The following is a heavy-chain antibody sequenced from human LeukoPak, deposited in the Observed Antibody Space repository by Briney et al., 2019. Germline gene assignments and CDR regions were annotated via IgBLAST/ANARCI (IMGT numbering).Heavy chain of an antibody. D-gene: IGHD6-19*01. J-gene: IGHJ3*02. Sequence: GGSLRLSCAASGFTCDDYGMSWGRQAPGKGLEWVSGINWEGGSTGYADSVKGRFTISRDNAKNFLYLQMNSLRAEDTALYYCARTVSSAGWSDDAFDIWGQGTMVTVSS. V-gene: IGHV3-20*04. CDR1: GFTCDDYG. CDR2: INWEGGST. CDR3: ARTVSSAGWSDDAFDI.